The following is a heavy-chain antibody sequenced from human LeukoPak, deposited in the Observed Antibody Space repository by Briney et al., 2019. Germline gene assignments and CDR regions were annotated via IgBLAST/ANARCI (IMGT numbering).Heavy chain of an antibody. CDR3: TVIITSQNIVRD. D-gene: IGHD3-10*01. Sequence: PGGSLRLSCAASGFTFSGSAMHWVRQASGKGLEWVGRIRSKANSYATAYAASVKGRFTISRGDSKNTAYLQMNSLKTEDTAVYYCTVIITSQNIVRDWGQGTLVTVSS. V-gene: IGHV3-73*01. CDR2: IRSKANSYAT. CDR1: GFTFSGSA. J-gene: IGHJ4*02.